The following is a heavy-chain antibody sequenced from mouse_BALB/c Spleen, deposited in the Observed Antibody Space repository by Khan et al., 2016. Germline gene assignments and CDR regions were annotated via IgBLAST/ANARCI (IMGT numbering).Heavy chain of an antibody. D-gene: IGHD1-2*01. CDR1: GYSITSDYA. CDR3: ARTLLRLYYFDY. CDR2: ISYSGST. J-gene: IGHJ2*01. Sequence: EVQLVESGPGLVKPSQSLSLTCTVTGYSITSDYAWNWIRQFPGNKLEWMGYISYSGSTSYNPSLKSRISITRDTSKNQFFLQLNSVTTEDTAIYYCARTLLRLYYFDYWGQGTTLTVSS. V-gene: IGHV3-2*02.